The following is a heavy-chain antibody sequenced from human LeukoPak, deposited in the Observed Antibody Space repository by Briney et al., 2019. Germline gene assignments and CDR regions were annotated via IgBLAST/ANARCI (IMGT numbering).Heavy chain of an antibody. J-gene: IGHJ4*02. CDR3: AREGYSTTGFDY. CDR1: GGSISSSSYY. D-gene: IGHD6-13*01. Sequence: SETLSLTCTVSGGSISSSSYYWGWIRQPPGKGLEWIGSIDYSGSTYYNPSLKSRVTISVDTSKNQFSLKLSSVTAADTAVYYCAREGYSTTGFDYWGQGTLVTVSS. V-gene: IGHV4-39*07. CDR2: IDYSGST.